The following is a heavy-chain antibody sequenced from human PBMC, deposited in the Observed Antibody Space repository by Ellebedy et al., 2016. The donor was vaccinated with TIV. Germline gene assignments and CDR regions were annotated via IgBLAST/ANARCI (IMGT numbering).Heavy chain of an antibody. D-gene: IGHD6-19*01. V-gene: IGHV1-18*04. CDR2: ISAYNGNT. CDR1: GYTFTSYY. CDR3: ARGLDVDYYYYGMDV. J-gene: IGHJ6*02. Sequence: AASVKVSCKASGYTFTSYYMHWVRQAPGQGLEWMGWISAYNGNTNYAQKLQGRVTMTTDTSTSTAYMELRSLRSDDTAVYYCARGLDVDYYYYGMDVWGQGTTVTVSS.